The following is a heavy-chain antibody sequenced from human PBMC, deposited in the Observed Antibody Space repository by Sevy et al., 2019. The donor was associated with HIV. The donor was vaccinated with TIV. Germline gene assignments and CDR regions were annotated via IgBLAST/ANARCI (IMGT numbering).Heavy chain of an antibody. V-gene: IGHV3-66*01. Sequence: GGSLRLSCAASGFTFSDYNMIWVRQAPGKGLELVSVIYSDGRSYYADSVKGRFTISRDNSKNTLYLHMNNLRPEDTAVYYCARDRYYDASGYYYYYYGTDVWGQGTTVTVSS. D-gene: IGHD3-22*01. CDR3: ARDRYYDASGYYYYYYGTDV. J-gene: IGHJ6*02. CDR2: IYSDGRS. CDR1: GFTFSDYN.